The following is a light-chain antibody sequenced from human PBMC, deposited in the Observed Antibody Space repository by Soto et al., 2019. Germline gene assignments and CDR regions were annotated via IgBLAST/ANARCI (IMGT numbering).Light chain of an antibody. V-gene: IGLV2-8*01. J-gene: IGLJ1*01. CDR2: EVN. Sequence: QSALTQPPSASGSPGQSVTISCTGTSSDVGGYNYVSWYQQYPAKVPKLMVYEVNKRPSGVPDRFSGSKSGNTASLTVSGLQAYEEADYYCTSYAGSNYVFGTGTKVTVL. CDR1: SSDVGGYNY. CDR3: TSYAGSNYV.